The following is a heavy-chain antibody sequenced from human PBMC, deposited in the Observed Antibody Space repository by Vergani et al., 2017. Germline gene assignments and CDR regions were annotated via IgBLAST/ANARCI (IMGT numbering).Heavy chain of an antibody. CDR2: IYYSGST. Sequence: QVQLQESGPGLVKPSETLSLTCTVSGGSVSSGSYYWCWIRQPAGKGLEWIGYIYYSGSTNYNPSLKSRVTISVDTSKNQFSLKLSSVTAADTAVYYCASEYCSGGSCPTLGAFDIWGQGTMVTVSS. J-gene: IGHJ3*02. V-gene: IGHV4-61*01. CDR3: ASEYCSGGSCPTLGAFDI. D-gene: IGHD2-15*01. CDR1: GGSVSSGSYY.